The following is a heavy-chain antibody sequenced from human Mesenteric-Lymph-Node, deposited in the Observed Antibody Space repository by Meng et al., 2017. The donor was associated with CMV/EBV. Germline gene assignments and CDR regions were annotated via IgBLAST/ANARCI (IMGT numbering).Heavy chain of an antibody. J-gene: IGHJ4*02. CDR1: GFTFSSYA. CDR3: ARDGLYGFDY. Sequence: GGSLRLSCAASGFTFSSYAMHWVRQAPGKGLEWVAVISYDGSNKYYADSVKGRFNISRDNSKNTLYLQMNSLRAEDTAVYYCARDGLYGFDYWGQGTLVTVSS. V-gene: IGHV3-30*04. CDR2: ISYDGSNK. D-gene: IGHD3-10*01.